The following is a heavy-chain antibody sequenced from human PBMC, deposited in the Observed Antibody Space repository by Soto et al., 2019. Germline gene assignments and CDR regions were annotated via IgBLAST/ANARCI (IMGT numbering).Heavy chain of an antibody. V-gene: IGHV4-59*08. CDR3: ARKSRSSGSCFDS. J-gene: IGHJ4*02. CDR2: SYYSGST. CDR1: GGSISSYY. D-gene: IGHD3-10*01. Sequence: SETLSLTCSVYGGSISSYYWSWIRQPPGKGLEWIGYSYYSGSTNYNPSLKSRVTISVDRSKNQFSLRLSSVTAADTAVYYGARKSRSSGSCFDSWGQGTLGTVSS.